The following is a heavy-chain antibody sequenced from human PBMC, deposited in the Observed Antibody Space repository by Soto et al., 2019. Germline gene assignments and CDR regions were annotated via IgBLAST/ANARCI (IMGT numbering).Heavy chain of an antibody. J-gene: IGHJ4*02. V-gene: IGHV3-7*01. Sequence: GGSLRLSCAASGFTFSDHYMDWVRQAPGKGLEWVANIKQDGSEKYYVDSVKGRFTISRDNAKNSLYLQMNSLRAEDTAVYYCARADGFDYWGQGTLVTVSS. CDR2: IKQDGSEK. CDR3: ARADGFDY. CDR1: GFTFSDHY.